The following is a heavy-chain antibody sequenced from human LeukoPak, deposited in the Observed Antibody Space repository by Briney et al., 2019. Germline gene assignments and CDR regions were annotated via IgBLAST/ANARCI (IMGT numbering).Heavy chain of an antibody. CDR3: ARDYTAVGFDY. CDR2: ISSGSTYK. CDR1: GFTFSNFN. D-gene: IGHD6-19*01. V-gene: IGHV3-21*01. Sequence: GGSLRLSCAAFGFTFSNFNMNWVRHVPGKGLEWVSTISSGSTYKYYADSVKGRFTISRDNAKTSLYLQMSSLRVEDAAFYYCARDYTAVGFDYWGQGTLVTVSS. J-gene: IGHJ4*02.